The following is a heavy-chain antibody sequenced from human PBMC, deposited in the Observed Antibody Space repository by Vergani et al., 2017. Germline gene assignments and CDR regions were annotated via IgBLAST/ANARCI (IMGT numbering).Heavy chain of an antibody. V-gene: IGHV3-23*04. CDR1: GFTFSDYY. D-gene: IGHD6-19*01. J-gene: IGHJ4*02. CDR2: ISGSGGST. Sequence: VQLVESGGGLVKPGGSLRLSCAASGFTFSDYYMSWIRQAPGKGLEWVSAISGSGGSTYYADSVKGRFTISRDNSKNTLYLQMNSLRAEDTAVYYCAKAWGTRIAVAGTWRHFDYWGQGTLVTVSS. CDR3: AKAWGTRIAVAGTWRHFDY.